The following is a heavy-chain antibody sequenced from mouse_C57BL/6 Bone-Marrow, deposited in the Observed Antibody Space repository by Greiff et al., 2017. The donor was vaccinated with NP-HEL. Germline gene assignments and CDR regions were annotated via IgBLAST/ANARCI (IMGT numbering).Heavy chain of an antibody. Sequence: VMLVESGAELVKPGASVKMSCKASGYTFTTYPIEWMKQNHGKSLEWIGNFHPYNDDTKYNEKFKGKATLTVEKSSSTVYLELSRLTSDDSAVYYCAILWLRGYYFDYWGQGTTLTVSS. J-gene: IGHJ2*01. V-gene: IGHV1-47*01. CDR3: AILWLRGYYFDY. CDR1: GYTFTTYP. D-gene: IGHD2-2*01. CDR2: FHPYNDDT.